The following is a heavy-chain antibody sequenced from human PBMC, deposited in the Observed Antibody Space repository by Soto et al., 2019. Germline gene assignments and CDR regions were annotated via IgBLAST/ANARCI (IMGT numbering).Heavy chain of an antibody. J-gene: IGHJ5*02. D-gene: IGHD3-10*01. Sequence: SETLSLTCTVSGGSISSGGYYWSWIRQHPGKGLEWIGYIYYSGSTYYKPSLKSRVTISVDTSKNQFSLKLSSVTAADTAVYYCARVPTYYGSGSYEFDPWGQGTLVTVSS. CDR2: IYYSGST. CDR1: GGSISSGGYY. V-gene: IGHV4-31*03. CDR3: ARVPTYYGSGSYEFDP.